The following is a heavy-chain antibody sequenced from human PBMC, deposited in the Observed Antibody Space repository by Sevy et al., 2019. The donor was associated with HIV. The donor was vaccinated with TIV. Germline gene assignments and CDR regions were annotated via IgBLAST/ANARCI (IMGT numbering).Heavy chain of an antibody. CDR2: ISHGGSYE. CDR3: ARMVSGGLRWELIKENAFAI. J-gene: IGHJ3*02. V-gene: IGHV3-30-3*01. D-gene: IGHD2-8*01. Sequence: GGSLRLSCEASGFAFRDSAIHWVRQSPGKGLEWVALISHGGSYEYYVDSVKGRFTVSSDRSKNILYLQLDSLRAEDTTIYYCARMVSGGLRWELIKENAFAIWGQGKAVTVSS. CDR1: GFAFRDSA.